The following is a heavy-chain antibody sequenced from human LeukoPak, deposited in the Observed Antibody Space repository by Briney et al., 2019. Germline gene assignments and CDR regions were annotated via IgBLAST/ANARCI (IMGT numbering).Heavy chain of an antibody. Sequence: GGSLRLSCAASGFVLSSYWMTCVREAPGKGLEWVASINEGGSGKYYVDSVRGRFTISRDNAQKSLYLEMHSLRAEDTAVYYCARAVTYTAGYWGQGTLVTVSS. CDR1: GFVLSSYW. CDR2: INEGGSGK. J-gene: IGHJ4*02. D-gene: IGHD2-2*02. CDR3: ARAVTYTAGY. V-gene: IGHV3-7*03.